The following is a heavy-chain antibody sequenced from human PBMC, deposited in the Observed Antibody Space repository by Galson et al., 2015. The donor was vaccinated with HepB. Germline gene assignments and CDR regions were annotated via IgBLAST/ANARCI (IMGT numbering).Heavy chain of an antibody. D-gene: IGHD3-22*01. J-gene: IGHJ6*02. CDR1: GYTFTTYW. CDR2: IDPSDFYT. Sequence: QSGAEVKKPGESLRISRKGSGYTFTTYWINWVRQMPGKGLEWMGRIDPSDFYTDYSPSFQGHVSISADKSVNTAFLYWSSLKASDIAIYYCARQSKIVVPASDQHGMDVWGQGTTVTVSS. V-gene: IGHV5-10-1*01. CDR3: ARQSKIVVPASDQHGMDV.